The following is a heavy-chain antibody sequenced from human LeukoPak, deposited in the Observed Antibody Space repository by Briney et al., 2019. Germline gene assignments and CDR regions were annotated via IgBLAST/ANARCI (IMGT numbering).Heavy chain of an antibody. J-gene: IGHJ4*02. CDR1: GFTFRSYA. D-gene: IGHD6-19*01. V-gene: IGHV3-23*01. CDR3: ARGCYSSGWEFDY. Sequence: GGSLRLSCAASGFTFRSYAMSWVRQAPGKGLEWVSGISGSAGSTYYGDSVKGRFTISRDNSKNTLYLLMDSLRGEDTAVYYCARGCYSSGWEFDYWGQGTLVTVSS. CDR2: ISGSAGST.